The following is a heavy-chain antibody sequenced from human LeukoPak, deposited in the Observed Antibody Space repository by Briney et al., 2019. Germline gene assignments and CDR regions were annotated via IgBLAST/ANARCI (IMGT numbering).Heavy chain of an antibody. CDR2: IIPIFGTA. D-gene: IGHD3-22*01. CDR1: GGTFSSYA. Sequence: GSSVKVSCKASGGTFSSYAISWVRQAPGQGLEWMGGIIPIFGTASFAQKFQGRVTITADESTSTAYMELSSLRSEDTAVYYCGINPGSSGYYYRFDYWGQGTLVTVSS. CDR3: GINPGSSGYYYRFDY. J-gene: IGHJ4*02. V-gene: IGHV1-69*01.